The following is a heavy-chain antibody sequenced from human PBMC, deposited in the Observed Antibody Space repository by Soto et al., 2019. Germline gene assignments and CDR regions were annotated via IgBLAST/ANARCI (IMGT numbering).Heavy chain of an antibody. J-gene: IGHJ2*01. D-gene: IGHD3-9*01. V-gene: IGHV3-30*04. CDR2: TSYDGKNK. CDR3: AEDGIRDSVPVSAFLLNRSSDL. Sequence: GKGLEWVAATSYDGKNKDHADSVKGRFTISRDNSKNTLYLQMNSLRHEDTAVFFQAEDGIRDSVPVSAFLLNRSSDL.